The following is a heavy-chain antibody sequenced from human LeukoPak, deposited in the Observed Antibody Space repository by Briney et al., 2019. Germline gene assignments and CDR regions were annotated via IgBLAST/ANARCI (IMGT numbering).Heavy chain of an antibody. CDR3: AREPPRRNIVVVVAATVEAFDI. CDR2: IYTSGST. J-gene: IGHJ3*02. Sequence: PSETLSLTCTVSGDSISSYYWSWIRQPAGKGLEWIGRIYTSGSTNYNPSLKSRVTMSVDTSKNQFSLKLSSVTAADTAVYYCAREPPRRNIVVVVAATVEAFDIWGQGTMVTVSS. CDR1: GDSISSYY. D-gene: IGHD2-15*01. V-gene: IGHV4-4*07.